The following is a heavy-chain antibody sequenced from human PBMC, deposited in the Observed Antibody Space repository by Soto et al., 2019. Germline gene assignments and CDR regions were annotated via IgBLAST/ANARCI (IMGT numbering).Heavy chain of an antibody. V-gene: IGHV1-2*04. CDR1: GYTFTGYY. Sequence: ASVKVSCKASGYTFTGYYMHWVRQAPGQGLEWMGWINPNSGGTNYAQKFQGWVTMTRDTSISTAYIELSSLRSEDTAVYYCARGPAPVYDFWSGYSHFDYWGQGTLVTVSS. J-gene: IGHJ4*02. CDR3: ARGPAPVYDFWSGYSHFDY. D-gene: IGHD3-3*01. CDR2: INPNSGGT.